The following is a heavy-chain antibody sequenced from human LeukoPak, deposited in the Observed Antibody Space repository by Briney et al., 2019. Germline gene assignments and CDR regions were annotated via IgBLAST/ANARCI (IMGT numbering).Heavy chain of an antibody. J-gene: IGHJ5*02. V-gene: IGHV3-11*04. CDR3: ARDRLGAMVTRWFDP. CDR1: GFTFSDYY. CDR2: ITRSGTYI. D-gene: IGHD5-18*01. Sequence: GGSLRLSCAASGFTFSDYYMSWIRQAPGKGLEWVSSITRSGTYIFYADSVKGRFTISRDNAKNSLYLQMNSLRAEDTAVYYCARDRLGAMVTRWFDPWGQGTLVTVSS.